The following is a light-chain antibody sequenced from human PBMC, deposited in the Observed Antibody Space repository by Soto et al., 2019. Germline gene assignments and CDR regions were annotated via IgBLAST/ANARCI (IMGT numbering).Light chain of an antibody. CDR3: HPYDNPFRLT. CDR1: QDIRNR. Sequence: DIQMTQSPPSLSASVGDRVTITCQTSQDIRNRLNLYRQKPSQAPEVLIYDASNLATGVPSRFTGSGSDIDFTLSISSLQPEDIARYYCHPYDNPFRLTIGPGTKVNIQ. CDR2: DAS. V-gene: IGKV1-33*01. J-gene: IGKJ3*01.